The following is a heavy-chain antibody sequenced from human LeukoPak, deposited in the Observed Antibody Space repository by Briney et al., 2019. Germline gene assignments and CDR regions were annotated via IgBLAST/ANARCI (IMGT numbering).Heavy chain of an antibody. CDR3: AKDLTNGWGTFDY. J-gene: IGHJ4*02. D-gene: IGHD3-16*01. Sequence: PGGSLRLSCAASGFTFSNSDMEWVRQAPGKGLEWVSSITPSSTYIYYAESTRGRFTVSRDNAKNSLYLQMNSLTAEDTAVYYCAKDLTNGWGTFDYWGQGTLVTVSS. V-gene: IGHV3-21*01. CDR1: GFTFSNSD. CDR2: ITPSSTYI.